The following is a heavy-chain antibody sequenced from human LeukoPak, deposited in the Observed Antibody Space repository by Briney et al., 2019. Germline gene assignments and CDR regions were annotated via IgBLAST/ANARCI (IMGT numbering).Heavy chain of an antibody. V-gene: IGHV3-33*01. CDR2: IWYDGSKK. D-gene: IGHD5-12*01. Sequence: PGGSLRLSCAASGFTFSSYGMHWVRQAPGKGLEWVAVIWYDGSKKYYVDSVKGRFTISRDNSNNTLHLQMNSLTAEDTAVYYCVRALYRWALSGYENSGPEPDYWGQGTLVTVSS. CDR1: GFTFSSYG. J-gene: IGHJ4*02. CDR3: VRALYRWALSGYENSGPEPDY.